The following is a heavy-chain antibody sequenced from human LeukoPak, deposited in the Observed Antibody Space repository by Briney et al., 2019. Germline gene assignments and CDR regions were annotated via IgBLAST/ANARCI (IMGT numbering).Heavy chain of an antibody. J-gene: IGHJ5*02. D-gene: IGHD6-19*01. CDR3: ARGGFYSSGPPDP. V-gene: IGHV3-74*01. Sequence: GGSLRLSCAASGFTFGSYWMHWVRQVPGKGLVWVSRINSDERTTTYADSVKGRFTISRDNAKNTLYLQMNSLRAEDTAVYYCARGGFYSSGPPDPWGQGTLVTVSS. CDR1: GFTFGSYW. CDR2: INSDERTT.